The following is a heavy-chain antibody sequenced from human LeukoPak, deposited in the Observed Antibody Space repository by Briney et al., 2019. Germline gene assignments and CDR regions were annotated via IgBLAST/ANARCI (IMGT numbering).Heavy chain of an antibody. CDR2: IYYSGST. V-gene: IGHV4-39*07. Sequence: PSETLSLTCTVSGGSIRSSSYYWGWIRQPPGKGLEWIGSIYYSGSTNYNPSLKSRVTISVDTSKNQFSLKLSSVTAADTAVYYCARTEGRLLWFGELSPFDYWGQGTLVTVSS. J-gene: IGHJ4*02. CDR3: ARTEGRLLWFGELSPFDY. CDR1: GGSIRSSSYY. D-gene: IGHD3-10*01.